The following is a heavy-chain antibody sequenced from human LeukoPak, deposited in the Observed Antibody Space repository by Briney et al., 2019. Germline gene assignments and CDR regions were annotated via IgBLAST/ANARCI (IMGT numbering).Heavy chain of an antibody. Sequence: GGSLRLSCAASGFTFSSCTMNWVRQAPGKGLEWVSYISTSTTIYYTDSVKGRFTISRDNAKSSLYLQMNSLRDEDTAVYYCARGYSYGPVYYFDYWGQGTLVTVSS. CDR1: GFTFSSCT. V-gene: IGHV3-48*02. D-gene: IGHD5-18*01. CDR3: ARGYSYGPVYYFDY. CDR2: ISTSTTI. J-gene: IGHJ4*02.